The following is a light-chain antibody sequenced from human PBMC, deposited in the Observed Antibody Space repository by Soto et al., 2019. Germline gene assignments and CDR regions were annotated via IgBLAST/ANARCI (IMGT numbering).Light chain of an antibody. J-gene: IGLJ1*01. Sequence: QSALTQPASVSGSPGQSTTMACTGTSSDLGGYKYVSWYQQHPGKAPKRMIYEVSNRPSGVSNRFSGSKSGNTASLTISGLQAEDEADYYCSSYSSSSTLVCGTGTKVTVL. V-gene: IGLV2-14*01. CDR3: SSYSSSSTLV. CDR1: SSDLGGYKY. CDR2: EVS.